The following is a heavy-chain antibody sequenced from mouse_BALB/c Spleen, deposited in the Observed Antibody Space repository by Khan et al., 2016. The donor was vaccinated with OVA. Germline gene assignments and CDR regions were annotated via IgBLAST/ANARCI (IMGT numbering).Heavy chain of an antibody. CDR2: ISSGGDYT. CDR1: GFTFTSYS. J-gene: IGHJ3*01. D-gene: IGHD4-1*01. V-gene: IGHV5-6*01. Sequence: EVELVESGGDLVEPGGSLKLSCAASGFTFTSYSMSWVRQTLDKRLEWVATISSGGDYTYYPDIVKRRFTISRDNAKNTLYLQMSSLKSEDTAMYYCASHLTGSFAYWGQGTLVAVSA. CDR3: ASHLTGSFAY.